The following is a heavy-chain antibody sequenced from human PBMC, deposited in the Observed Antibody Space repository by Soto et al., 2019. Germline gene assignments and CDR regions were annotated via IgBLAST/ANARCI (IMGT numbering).Heavy chain of an antibody. Sequence: EVQLLESGGGLVQPGGSLRLSCAASGFTFSSYAMSWIRQAPGKGLEWVSIISGSGGTTYYADSVKGRFTISRDNSKNTLYLQMSSLRAEDTAVFYCAKGTTSTWKNFDYWGQGTLVTVSS. J-gene: IGHJ4*02. CDR1: GFTFSSYA. CDR3: AKGTTSTWKNFDY. V-gene: IGHV3-23*01. D-gene: IGHD6-13*01. CDR2: ISGSGGTT.